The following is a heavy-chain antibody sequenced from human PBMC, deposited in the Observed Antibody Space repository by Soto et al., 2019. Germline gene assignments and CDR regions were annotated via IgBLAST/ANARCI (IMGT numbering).Heavy chain of an antibody. J-gene: IGHJ3*02. CDR3: ARRYGQNAFDI. V-gene: IGHV4-59*08. D-gene: IGHD3-10*01. Sequence: SETLSLTXIVSDGSISGYYWSWIRQPPGKGLEWIGYIYYSGSTNYNPSLKSRVTISVDTSKNQFSLKLRSVTAADTAVYYCARRYGQNAFDIWGQGTMVTVSS. CDR2: IYYSGST. CDR1: DGSISGYY.